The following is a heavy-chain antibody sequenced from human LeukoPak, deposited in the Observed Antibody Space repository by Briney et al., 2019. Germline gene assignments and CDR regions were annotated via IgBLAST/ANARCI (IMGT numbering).Heavy chain of an antibody. Sequence: GRSLRLSCAASGFTFSTYGMHCVRQPPGKWLEWVAVVWYDGSNIDYVYSVKGRFTIYRDNSKSKMYLQMNSLTAEDTAVYYCARGGYSGTYYFDYWGQGTLVTVSS. CDR1: GFTFSTYG. CDR2: VWYDGSNI. V-gene: IGHV3-33*01. J-gene: IGHJ4*02. D-gene: IGHD1-26*01. CDR3: ARGGYSGTYYFDY.